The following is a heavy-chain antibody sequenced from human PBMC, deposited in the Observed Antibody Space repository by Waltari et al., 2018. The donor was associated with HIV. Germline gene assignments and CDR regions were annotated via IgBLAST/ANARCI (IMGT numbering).Heavy chain of an antibody. CDR2: IYSAGST. CDR1: GFARRSSY. D-gene: IGHD3-10*01. J-gene: IGHJ3*02. Sequence: EVLLEESGGAWFQPGGSLRPACAVSGFARRSSYTDWLCQAPGKGLELVSVIYSAGSTYYADYVKGRFIISRENSKNMLYLQMNSLRAEDTAIYYCARDSLFSGSGNYKRHAFDIWGQGTVVTVSS. V-gene: IGHV3-53*01. CDR3: ARDSLFSGSGNYKRHAFDI.